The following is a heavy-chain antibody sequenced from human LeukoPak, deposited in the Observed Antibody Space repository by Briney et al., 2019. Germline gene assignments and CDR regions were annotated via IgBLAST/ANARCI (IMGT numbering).Heavy chain of an antibody. Sequence: SETLSLTCTVSGGSISSSNYYWGCVRQSPGKGLEWIGTMYYGGNTYSNPSLKRRVSISVDTSKNQFSLKLNSVTAEDTAVYYCAGPPRGGVVWLSPFDYWGQGTLVTVSS. CDR2: MYYGGNT. J-gene: IGHJ4*02. CDR1: GGSISSSNYY. CDR3: AGPPRGGVVWLSPFDY. D-gene: IGHD3-9*01. V-gene: IGHV4-39*01.